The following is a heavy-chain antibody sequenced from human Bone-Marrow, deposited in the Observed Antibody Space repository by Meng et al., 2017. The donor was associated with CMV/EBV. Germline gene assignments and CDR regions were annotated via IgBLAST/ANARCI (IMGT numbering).Heavy chain of an antibody. CDR2: IYYSGST. CDR3: AGSDFWSGLPYK. J-gene: IGHJ4*02. V-gene: IGHV4-30-4*08. Sequence: YWIGWIRQPPGKGLEWIGYIYYSGSTYYNPSFKSRVTISVDTSKNQFSLKLSSVTAADTAVYYCAGSDFWSGLPYKWGQGTLVTVSS. D-gene: IGHD3-3*01. CDR1: Y.